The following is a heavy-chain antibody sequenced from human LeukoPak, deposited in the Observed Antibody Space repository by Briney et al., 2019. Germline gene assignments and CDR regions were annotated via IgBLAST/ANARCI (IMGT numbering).Heavy chain of an antibody. J-gene: IGHJ2*01. Sequence: PSETLSLTCTVSGGSISSGDYYWSWIRQPPGKGLEWIGYIYYSGSTYYNPSLKSRVTISVDTSKNQFSLKLSSVTAADTAVYYCARDSRSSSVWYFDVWGRGTLVTVSS. V-gene: IGHV4-30-4*08. CDR3: ARDSRSSSVWYFDV. CDR1: GGSISSGDYY. D-gene: IGHD6-6*01. CDR2: IYYSGST.